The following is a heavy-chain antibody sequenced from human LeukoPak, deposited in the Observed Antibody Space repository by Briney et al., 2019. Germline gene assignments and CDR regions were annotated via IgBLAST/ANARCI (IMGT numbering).Heavy chain of an antibody. Sequence: GGSLRLSCAASGFTFNTYTMNWVRQAPGKGLEWVSYISGSSGIIDYADSVRGRFTISRDNSKNTLYLQMNSLRAEDTAVYYCAKGSRGSYYYAYFQHWGQGTLVTVSS. D-gene: IGHD1-26*01. CDR1: GFTFNTYT. V-gene: IGHV3-48*01. CDR2: ISGSSGII. CDR3: AKGSRGSYYYAYFQH. J-gene: IGHJ1*01.